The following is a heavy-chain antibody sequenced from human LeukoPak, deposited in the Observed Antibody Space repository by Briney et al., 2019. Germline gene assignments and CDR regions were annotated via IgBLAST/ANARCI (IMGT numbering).Heavy chain of an antibody. CDR1: GFTFSSYS. V-gene: IGHV3-48*01. J-gene: IGHJ3*02. D-gene: IGHD3-3*01. CDR2: ISSSSSTI. CDR3: ARDAPLLFTIPRDFDI. Sequence: ETGGSLRLSCAASGFTFSSYSMNWVRQAPGKGLEWVSYISSSSSTIYYADSVKGRFTISRDNAKNSLYLQMNSLRAEDTAVYYCARDAPLLFTIPRDFDIWGQGTMVTVSS.